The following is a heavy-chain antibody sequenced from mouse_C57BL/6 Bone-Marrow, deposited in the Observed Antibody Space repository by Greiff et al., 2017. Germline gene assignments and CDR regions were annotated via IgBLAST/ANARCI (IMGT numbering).Heavy chain of an antibody. Sequence: EVMLVESGGDLVKPGGSLKLSCAASGFTFSSYGMSWVRQTPDKRLEWVATISSGGSYTYYPDSVKGRFTISRDNAKNTLYLQMSSLKSEDTAMYYCARHGLRQTGYFDVWGTGTTVTVSS. CDR2: ISSGGSYT. D-gene: IGHD1-1*01. CDR3: ARHGLRQTGYFDV. J-gene: IGHJ1*03. V-gene: IGHV5-6*02. CDR1: GFTFSSYG.